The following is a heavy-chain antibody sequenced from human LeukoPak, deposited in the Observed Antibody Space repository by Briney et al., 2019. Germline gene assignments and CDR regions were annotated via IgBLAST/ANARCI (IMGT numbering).Heavy chain of an antibody. J-gene: IGHJ4*02. D-gene: IGHD1-7*01. CDR3: ARAHNWKYGTFDY. CDR2: ISSSSGYI. Sequence: GGSLRLSCAASGFTFSSYSMNWVRQAPGKGLEWVSSISSSSGYIYYADSVKGRFTISRDNAKNSLYLQMNSLRAEDTAVYYCARAHNWKYGTFDYWGQGTLVTVSS. V-gene: IGHV3-21*01. CDR1: GFTFSSYS.